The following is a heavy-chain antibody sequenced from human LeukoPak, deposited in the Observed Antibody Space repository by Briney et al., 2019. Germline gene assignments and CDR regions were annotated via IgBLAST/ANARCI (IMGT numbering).Heavy chain of an antibody. Sequence: GGSLRLSCAASGFTFSNHAMSWVRQTPGKGLQWVSVISGSGRTTEYADSVKGRFTIPRDNSKNTLSLQMNSLRVEDTAIYYCAKNVVVKRYIDYWGQGTLVTVSS. V-gene: IGHV3-23*01. CDR3: AKNVVVKRYIDY. CDR1: GFTFSNHA. J-gene: IGHJ4*02. D-gene: IGHD2-15*01. CDR2: ISGSGRTT.